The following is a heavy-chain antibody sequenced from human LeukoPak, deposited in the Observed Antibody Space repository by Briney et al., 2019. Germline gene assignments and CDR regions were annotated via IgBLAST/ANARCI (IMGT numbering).Heavy chain of an antibody. D-gene: IGHD5/OR15-5a*01. CDR3: ARDSPITGPYLWFFDY. CDR2: INGDGSST. J-gene: IGHJ4*02. V-gene: IGHV3-74*01. CDR1: GFTFSAYW. Sequence: PGGSLRLSCAASGFTFSAYWMHWVRQLPGKGLVWVSRINGDGSSTNYADSVKGRFTISRDNAKNTLYLQMNSPRAEDTAIYYCARDSPITGPYLWFFDYWGQGALVTVSS.